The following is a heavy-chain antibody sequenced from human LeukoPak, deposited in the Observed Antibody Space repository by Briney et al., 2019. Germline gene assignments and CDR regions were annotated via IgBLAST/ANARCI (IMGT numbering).Heavy chain of an antibody. J-gene: IGHJ4*02. V-gene: IGHV1-2*02. CDR1: GYTFTSYA. CDR2: INPNSGGT. CDR3: ARGLLRYCSGGSCYFGY. D-gene: IGHD2-15*01. Sequence: ASVKVSCKASGYTFTSYAMNWVRQAPGQGLEWMGWINPNSGGTNYAQKFQGRVTMTRDTSISTAYMELSRLRSDDTAVYYCARGLLRYCSGGSCYFGYWGQGTLVTVSS.